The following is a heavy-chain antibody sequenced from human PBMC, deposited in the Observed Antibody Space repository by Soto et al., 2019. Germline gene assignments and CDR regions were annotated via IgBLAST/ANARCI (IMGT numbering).Heavy chain of an antibody. Sequence: SVKVSCKASGGTFSSYAISWVRQAPGQGLEWMGGIIPIFGTANYAQKFQGRVTITADESTSTAYMELSSLRSEDTAVYYCARVPSCSGGSCSSHYYYYYGMDVWGQGTTVTVSS. J-gene: IGHJ6*02. D-gene: IGHD2-15*01. V-gene: IGHV1-69*13. CDR3: ARVPSCSGGSCSSHYYYYYGMDV. CDR2: IIPIFGTA. CDR1: GGTFSSYA.